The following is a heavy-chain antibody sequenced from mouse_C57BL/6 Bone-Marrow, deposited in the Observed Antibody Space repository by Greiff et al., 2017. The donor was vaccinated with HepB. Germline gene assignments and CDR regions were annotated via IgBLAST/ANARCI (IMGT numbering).Heavy chain of an antibody. J-gene: IGHJ1*03. D-gene: IGHD4-1*01. CDR3: AKMWDGWYFDV. CDR1: GFSLTSYG. Sequence: QVQLQQSGPGLVQPSKSLSITCTVSGFSLTSYGVHWVRQSPGKGLEWLGVIWRGGSTDYNAAFMSRLSITKDNSTSHVFFKMNSLQADDTAIYYCAKMWDGWYFDVWGTGTTVTVSS. V-gene: IGHV2-5*01. CDR2: IWRGGST.